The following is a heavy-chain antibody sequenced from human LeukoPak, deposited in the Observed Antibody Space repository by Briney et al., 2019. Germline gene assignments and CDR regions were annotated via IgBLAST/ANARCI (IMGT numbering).Heavy chain of an antibody. D-gene: IGHD3-16*01. CDR3: ARAFPGFDP. CDR2: IYQSGTT. Sequence: SETLSLTCTVSGGSVSSYYWGWIRQPPGKGLEWIGSIYQSGTTYYNPSLKSRVTMSIDTSRNQFSLKLTSVTAADTAIYYCARAFPGFDPWGQGTQVIVSS. CDR1: GGSVSSYY. V-gene: IGHV4-59*04. J-gene: IGHJ5*02.